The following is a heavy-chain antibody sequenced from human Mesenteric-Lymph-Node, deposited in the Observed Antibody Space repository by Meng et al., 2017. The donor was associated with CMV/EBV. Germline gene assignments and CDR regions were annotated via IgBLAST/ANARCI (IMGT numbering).Heavy chain of an antibody. CDR2: ISPYNGDT. CDR1: GYTFTNYY. J-gene: IGHJ6*02. CDR3: GRGGLQYLDGMDV. D-gene: IGHD4-11*01. Sequence: ASVKVSCKASGYTFTNYYMHWVRQAPGEGLEWMGWISPYNGDTNYAQKLQGRVTMTTDTSTSTAYMELRSLRSDDTAVYHCGRGGLQYLDGMDVWGQGTTVTVSS. V-gene: IGHV1-18*01.